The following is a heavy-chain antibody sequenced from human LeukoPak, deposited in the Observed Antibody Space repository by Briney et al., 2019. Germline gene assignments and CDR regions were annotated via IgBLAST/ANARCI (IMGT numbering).Heavy chain of an antibody. Sequence: SETLSLTCTVSGGSISSYYWSWIRQPPGKGLEWIGYIYYSGSTNYNPSLKSRVTISVDTSKNQFSLKLSSVTAADTAVYYCARHSPGWGFQHWGQGTLVTVSS. CDR2: IYYSGST. CDR1: GGSISSYY. CDR3: ARHSPGWGFQH. J-gene: IGHJ1*01. D-gene: IGHD1-26*01. V-gene: IGHV4-59*08.